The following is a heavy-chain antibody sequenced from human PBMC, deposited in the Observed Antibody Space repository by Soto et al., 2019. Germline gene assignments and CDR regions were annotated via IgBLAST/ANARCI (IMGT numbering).Heavy chain of an antibody. CDR1: GFSFSNYN. J-gene: IGHJ4*02. D-gene: IGHD3-3*01. Sequence: GGSLRLSCVASGFSFSNYNMNWVRQAPGKGLEWVSYITDSSDTVHYADSVRGRFTISRDNAESSLYLQMNSLRDEDTAVYFCARDFGHGYYLDYWGRGTLVTV. CDR3: ARDFGHGYYLDY. CDR2: ITDSSDTV. V-gene: IGHV3-48*02.